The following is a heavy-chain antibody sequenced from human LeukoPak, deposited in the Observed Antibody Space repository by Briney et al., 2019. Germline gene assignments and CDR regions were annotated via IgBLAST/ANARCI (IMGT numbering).Heavy chain of an antibody. Sequence: GGSLRLSCAASGFTLDDYAMHWVRQAPGKGLEWVSGISWNSGSIGYADSVKGRFTISRDNAKNSLYLQMNSLRAEDTALYYCAKDISGWSQYDAFDIWGQGTMVTVSS. CDR2: ISWNSGSI. D-gene: IGHD6-19*01. CDR3: AKDISGWSQYDAFDI. CDR1: GFTLDDYA. J-gene: IGHJ3*02. V-gene: IGHV3-9*01.